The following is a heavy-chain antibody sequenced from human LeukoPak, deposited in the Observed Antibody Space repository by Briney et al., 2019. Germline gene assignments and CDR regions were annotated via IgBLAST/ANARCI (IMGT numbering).Heavy chain of an antibody. D-gene: IGHD6-19*01. CDR1: GFSFSGHW. J-gene: IGHJ4*02. V-gene: IGHV3-74*01. CDR3: AKDREVYSSDYFDY. CDR2: ISPTGSTT. Sequence: GGSLRLSCTASGFSFSGHWMHWARQLPGKGLVWVSRISPTGSTTSYADSVKGRFTIPRDNSKNTLYLQMNSLRAEDTAVYYCAKDREVYSSDYFDYWGQGTLVTVSS.